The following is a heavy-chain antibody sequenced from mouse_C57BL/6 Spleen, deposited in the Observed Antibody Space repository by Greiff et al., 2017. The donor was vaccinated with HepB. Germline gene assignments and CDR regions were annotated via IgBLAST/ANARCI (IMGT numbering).Heavy chain of an antibody. CDR1: GYAFSSSW. CDR3: ARGGYYYFDY. J-gene: IGHJ2*01. V-gene: IGHV1-82*01. Sequence: VQLQQSGPELVKPGASVKISCKASGYAFSSSWMNWVKQRPGKGLEWIGRIYPGDGDTNYNGKFKGKATLTADKSSSTVYMQLSSLTSEDSAVYFCARGGYYYFDYWGQGTTLTVSS. CDR2: IYPGDGDT. D-gene: IGHD2-3*01.